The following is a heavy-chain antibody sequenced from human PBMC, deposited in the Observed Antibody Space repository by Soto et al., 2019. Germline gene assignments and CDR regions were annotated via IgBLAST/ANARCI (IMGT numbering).Heavy chain of an antibody. J-gene: IGHJ4*02. Sequence: ASVKVSCKASGGTFSSYAISWVRQAPGQGLEWMGWINPNSGGTNYAQKFQGWVTMTRDTSISTAYMELSRLRSDDTDVYYCARLSSYGDYFDYWGQGTLVTVSS. CDR2: INPNSGGT. CDR1: GGTFSSYA. CDR3: ARLSSYGDYFDY. D-gene: IGHD4-17*01. V-gene: IGHV1-2*04.